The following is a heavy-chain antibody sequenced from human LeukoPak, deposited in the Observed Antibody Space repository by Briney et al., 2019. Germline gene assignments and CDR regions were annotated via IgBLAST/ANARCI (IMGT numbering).Heavy chain of an antibody. D-gene: IGHD3-10*01. V-gene: IGHV1-2*02. Sequence: ASVKVSCKASGYTFTVYYLHWVRQAPGQGLEWMGWINPASGGTNYAQKFQGRVTMTRETSISTAYMELSSLTSDDTAVYYCAKDYYSGSRRGSGALDVWGQGTTVTVSS. CDR2: INPASGGT. CDR3: AKDYYSGSRRGSGALDV. J-gene: IGHJ6*02. CDR1: GYTFTVYY.